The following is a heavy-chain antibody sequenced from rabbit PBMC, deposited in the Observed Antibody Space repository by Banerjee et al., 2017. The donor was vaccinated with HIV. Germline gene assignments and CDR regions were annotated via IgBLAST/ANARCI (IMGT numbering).Heavy chain of an antibody. D-gene: IGHD4-1*01. J-gene: IGHJ4*01. CDR3: ARDSAGREDFNL. CDR1: GFSFSNKYV. CDR2: INTSSGNT. V-gene: IGHV1S45*01. Sequence: QEQLEESGGGLVQPEGSLTLTCTASGFSFSNKYVMCWVRQAPGKGLEWIGCINTSSGNTVYATWAKGRFTISKTSWTTVTLQMTSLTAADTATYFCARDSAGREDFNLWGQGTLVTVS.